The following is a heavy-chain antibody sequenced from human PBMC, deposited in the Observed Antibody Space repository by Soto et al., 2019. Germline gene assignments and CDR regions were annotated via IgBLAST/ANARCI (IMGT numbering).Heavy chain of an antibody. Sequence: EVQLLESGGGLVQPGGSLRLSCAVCGLAFSYFAMSWLRQAPGKGLEWVSAISGSGGITYYADSVKGRFTISRDNSKNTLFLQMNSLRAEDTAVYYCALLGRSGSGRPYYYGMDVWGQGTTVTVSS. D-gene: IGHD3-10*01. CDR3: ALLGRSGSGRPYYYGMDV. CDR2: ISGSGGIT. CDR1: GLAFSYFA. J-gene: IGHJ6*02. V-gene: IGHV3-23*01.